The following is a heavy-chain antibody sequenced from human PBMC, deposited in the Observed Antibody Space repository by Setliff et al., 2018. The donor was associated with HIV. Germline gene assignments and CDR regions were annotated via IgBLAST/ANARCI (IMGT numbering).Heavy chain of an antibody. CDR3: AGGSRDGYNSVWLLDY. Sequence: GESLKISCAASGFMFGVDWMSWVRQTPGEGLEWVASVTPDGGDKYYADSVKGRFTIYRDNEKNSLYLQMNSLRAEDTAVYYCAGGSRDGYNSVWLLDYWGQGTLVTVSS. J-gene: IGHJ4*02. V-gene: IGHV3-7*01. D-gene: IGHD5-12*01. CDR2: VTPDGGDK. CDR1: GFMFGVDW.